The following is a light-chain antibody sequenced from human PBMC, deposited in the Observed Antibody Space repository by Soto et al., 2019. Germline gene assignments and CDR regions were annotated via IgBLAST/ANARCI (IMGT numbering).Light chain of an antibody. CDR1: QSISSY. J-gene: IGKJ2*01. Sequence: DIQMTQSPSSLSASVGDRVTITCRASQSISSYLNWYQQKRGKAPKLLIYAASSLQSGVPSRFSGSGAGTDFTLTISSLQPEDFPTYYCQQSYSTRYTFGQGTKVDIK. CDR3: QQSYSTRYT. V-gene: IGKV1-39*01. CDR2: AAS.